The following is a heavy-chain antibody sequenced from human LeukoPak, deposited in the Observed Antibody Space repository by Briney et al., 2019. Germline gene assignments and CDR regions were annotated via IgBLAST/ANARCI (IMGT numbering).Heavy chain of an antibody. CDR2: TYYRSQWSN. D-gene: IGHD1-26*01. CDR1: GDSVSSDSGA. V-gene: IGHV6-1*01. CDR3: ARMVGATRSFDY. Sequence: SQTLSLTCAISGDSVSSDSGAWNWIRQSPSRGLEWLGRTYYRSQWSNDFALSVKSRISINPDTSKNHFSLQLNSVTPEDTAVYYRARMVGATRSFDYWGQGALVTVSS. J-gene: IGHJ4*02.